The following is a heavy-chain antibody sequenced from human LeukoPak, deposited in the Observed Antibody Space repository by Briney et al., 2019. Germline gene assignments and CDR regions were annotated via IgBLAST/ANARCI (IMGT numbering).Heavy chain of an antibody. D-gene: IGHD6-13*01. CDR2: IYHSGST. CDR1: GGSISTYY. J-gene: IGHJ4*02. CDR3: ARLLSGSWFYYFDY. Sequence: SETLSLTCTLSGGSISTYYWSWIRQPPGKGLEWIGYIYHSGSTNYNPSLKSRVTISVDTSRNQFSLKLSSVTAADTAVYYCARLLSGSWFYYFDYWGQGTLVTVSS. V-gene: IGHV4-59*01.